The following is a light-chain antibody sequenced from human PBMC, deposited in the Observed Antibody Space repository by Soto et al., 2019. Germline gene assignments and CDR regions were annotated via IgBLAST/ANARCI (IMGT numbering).Light chain of an antibody. CDR1: QSISSY. J-gene: IGKJ4*01. V-gene: IGKV1-39*01. CDR2: DAS. CDR3: QQSYSTPPT. Sequence: DIQMTQSPSSLSASVGDRVTITCRASQSISSYLNWYQQKPWKAPKLLIYDASSLQSGVPSRFSGSGSGTDFTLTISSLQPEAFATYYCQQSYSTPPTFGGGTKVEIK.